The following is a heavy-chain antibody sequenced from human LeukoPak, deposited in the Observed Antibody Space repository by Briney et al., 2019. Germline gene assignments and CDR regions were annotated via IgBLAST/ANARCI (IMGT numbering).Heavy chain of an antibody. D-gene: IGHD5-24*01. CDR2: IYYSGST. V-gene: IGHV4-39*01. Sequence: SETLSLTCTVSGGSISSSSYYWGWIRQPPGKGLEWIGSIYYSGSTYYNPSLKSRVTISVDTSKNQFSLKLSSVTAADTAVYYCARPARWLQHNAFDIWGQGTMVTVSS. CDR1: GGSISSSSYY. CDR3: ARPARWLQHNAFDI. J-gene: IGHJ3*02.